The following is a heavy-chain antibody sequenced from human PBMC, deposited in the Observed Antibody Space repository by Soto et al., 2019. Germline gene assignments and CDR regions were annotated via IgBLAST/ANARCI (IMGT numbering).Heavy chain of an antibody. D-gene: IGHD3-10*01. V-gene: IGHV4-39*01. CDR1: GGSISSSSYY. CDR3: ASSMVRGVPSFDP. Sequence: QLQLQESGPGLVKPSETLSLTCTVSGGSISSSSYYWGWIRQPPGKGLEWIGSIYYSGSTYYNPSLKSRVTISVDTSKNQFSLKLSSVTAADTAVYYCASSMVRGVPSFDPWGQGTLVTVSS. J-gene: IGHJ5*02. CDR2: IYYSGST.